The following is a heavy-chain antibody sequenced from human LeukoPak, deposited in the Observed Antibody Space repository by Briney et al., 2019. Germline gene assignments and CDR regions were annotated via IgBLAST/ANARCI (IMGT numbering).Heavy chain of an antibody. D-gene: IGHD2-15*01. J-gene: IGHJ4*02. CDR2: ISYDGSNK. CDR1: GFTFSSYG. CDR3: AKDGRYCSDGSCSPDYFHL. V-gene: IGHV3-30*18. Sequence: PGGSLRLSCAASGFTFSSYGMHWVRQAPGKGLEWVAVISYDGSNKYYTDSVKGRFTISRDNSKNTLFLQMSSLRAEDTAVYFCAKDGRYCSDGSCSPDYFHLWGQGTLVTVSS.